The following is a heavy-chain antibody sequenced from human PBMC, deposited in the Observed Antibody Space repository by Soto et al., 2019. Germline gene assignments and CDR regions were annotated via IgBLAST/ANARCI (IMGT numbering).Heavy chain of an antibody. V-gene: IGHV1-8*01. CDR1: GYTFTSYD. CDR2: MNPSSGHT. J-gene: IGHJ5*02. CDR3: VRMRFAESNRPTNWFDA. D-gene: IGHD3-10*01. Sequence: QVQLVQSGAEVKKPGASVKVSCKASGYTFTSYDIKWVRQATGQGLEWMGWMNPSSGHTGYAQKFQGRVTMTRNTSISTAYMELSSLTSEDTAVYYCVRMRFAESNRPTNWFDAWGQGTLVTVSS.